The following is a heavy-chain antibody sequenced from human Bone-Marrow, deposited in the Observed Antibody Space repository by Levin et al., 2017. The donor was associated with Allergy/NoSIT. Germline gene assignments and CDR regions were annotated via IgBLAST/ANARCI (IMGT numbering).Heavy chain of an antibody. D-gene: IGHD5-18*01. V-gene: IGHV3-7*01. CDR2: INQDGSEK. CDR1: GFTYSTFW. Sequence: GESLKISCAASGFTYSTFWMSWVRQAPGEGLEWVANINQDGSEKSYVESVKGRFTISRDNAKNSLYLQMNSLRVEDTAVYYCARGGYSYGQRDFDYWGQGTLVTVSS. CDR3: ARGGYSYGQRDFDY. J-gene: IGHJ4*02.